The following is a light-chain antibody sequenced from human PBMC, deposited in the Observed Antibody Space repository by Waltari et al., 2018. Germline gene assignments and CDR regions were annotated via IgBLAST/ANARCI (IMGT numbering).Light chain of an antibody. V-gene: IGKV1-12*01. CDR1: PGINNN. Sequence: DIQMTQSPSSVSASVGDRVTITCRASPGINNNIAWYQQKPGKAPSLLIYGASSLQTGVPSRFRDSGSGTEFTLTISSLQPEDFATYYCQQINSFPITFGQGTRLEIK. CDR2: GAS. J-gene: IGKJ5*01. CDR3: QQINSFPIT.